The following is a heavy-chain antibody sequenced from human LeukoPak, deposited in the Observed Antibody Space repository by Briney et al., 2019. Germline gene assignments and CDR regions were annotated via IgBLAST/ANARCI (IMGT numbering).Heavy chain of an antibody. CDR1: GGSISSISFS. J-gene: IGHJ5*02. CDR2: IDYSGTT. V-gene: IGHV4-39*07. CDR3: ARDDLRSDWFDP. Sequence: SETLSLTCSVSGGSISSISFSWGWIRQPPGKGLEWIGNIDYSGTTQYNPSLKSRVAVSLDTSKNQFSLRLTSVTAADTAVYYCARDDLRSDWFDPWGQGTLVIDSS.